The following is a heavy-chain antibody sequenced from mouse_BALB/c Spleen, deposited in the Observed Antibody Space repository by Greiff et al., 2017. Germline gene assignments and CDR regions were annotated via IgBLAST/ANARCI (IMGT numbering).Heavy chain of an antibody. D-gene: IGHD1-2*01. CDR3: AKIGLLRHLMDY. CDR2: IWRGGST. Sequence: VKLVESGPSLVQPSQSLSITCTVSGFSLTSYGVHWVRQSPGKGLEWLGVIWRGGSTDYNAAFMSRLSITKDNSKSQVFFKMNSLQADDTAIYYCAKIGLLRHLMDYWGQGTSVTVSS. J-gene: IGHJ4*01. V-gene: IGHV2-5-1*01. CDR1: GFSLTSYG.